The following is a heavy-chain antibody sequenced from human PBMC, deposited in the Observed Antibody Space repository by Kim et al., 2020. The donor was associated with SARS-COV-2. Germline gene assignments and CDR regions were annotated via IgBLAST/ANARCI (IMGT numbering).Heavy chain of an antibody. J-gene: IGHJ4*02. Sequence: YNPSFQGQATISADKSSSTAYLQWSSLRASDTAMYYCARHLGAAAARQDYWGQGTLVTVSS. D-gene: IGHD2-2*01. V-gene: IGHV5-51*01. CDR3: ARHLGAAAARQDY.